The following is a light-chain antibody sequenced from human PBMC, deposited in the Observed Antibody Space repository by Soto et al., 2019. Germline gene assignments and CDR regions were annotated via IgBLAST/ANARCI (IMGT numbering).Light chain of an antibody. J-gene: IGKJ4*01. CDR1: QDISND. CDR2: GAS. CDR3: LQKEEHLT. Sequence: IQLTQSPSSLSASVGDRGTITSGASQDISNDLGWYQQKPGKAPKLLIYGASTLQSRVPSRFSGNRADTDFTLTISILQPKDSASYYCLQKEEHLTFGGGTKGDVK. V-gene: IGKV1-6*01.